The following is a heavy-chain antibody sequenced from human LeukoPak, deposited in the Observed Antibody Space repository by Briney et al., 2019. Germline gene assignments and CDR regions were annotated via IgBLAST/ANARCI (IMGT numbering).Heavy chain of an antibody. CDR3: TRDLGGYPDYFDY. Sequence: ASVKVSCKASGYTFTSYGISRVRQAPGLGLEWMGWISGYNGNTNYAQKLQGAITMTTDASTSTAYMELRSLRSDDTAVCYCTRDLGGYPDYFDYWGQGTLVTVSS. V-gene: IGHV1-18*01. D-gene: IGHD3-22*01. CDR2: ISGYNGNT. J-gene: IGHJ4*02. CDR1: GYTFTSYG.